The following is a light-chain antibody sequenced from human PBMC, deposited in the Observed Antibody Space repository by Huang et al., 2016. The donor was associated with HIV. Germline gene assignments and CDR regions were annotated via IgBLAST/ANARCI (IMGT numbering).Light chain of an antibody. CDR3: QQYGSSPRT. CDR1: QSVRSSY. Sequence: EIVLTQSPGTLSLSPGERATLSCRASQSVRSSYLAWYQQKPGQAPRLLIYGASSRATGSPDRVSGSGSGTDFSLTISRLEPEDFAVYYCQQYGSSPRTFGQGTKVEIK. CDR2: GAS. V-gene: IGKV3-20*01. J-gene: IGKJ1*01.